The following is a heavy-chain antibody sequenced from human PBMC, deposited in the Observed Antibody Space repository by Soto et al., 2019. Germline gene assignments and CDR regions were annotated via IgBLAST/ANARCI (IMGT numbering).Heavy chain of an antibody. J-gene: IGHJ4*02. D-gene: IGHD1-26*01. CDR3: AKSEEEWELLGDY. V-gene: IGHV3-30*18. Sequence: QVQLVESGGGVVQPGRSLRLSCAASGFTFSSYGMHWVRQAPGKGLEWVAVISYDGSNKYYADSVKGRFTISRDNSKNTRYLQMNSLRAEDTAVYYWAKSEEEWELLGDYWGQGTLVTVSS. CDR2: ISYDGSNK. CDR1: GFTFSSYG.